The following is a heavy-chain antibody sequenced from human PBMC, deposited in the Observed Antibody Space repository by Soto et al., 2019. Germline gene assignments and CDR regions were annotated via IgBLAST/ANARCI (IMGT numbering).Heavy chain of an antibody. D-gene: IGHD1-20*01. CDR2: IYYSGST. V-gene: IGHV4-31*03. J-gene: IGHJ4*02. CDR3: AIVFPRYKYFDY. Sequence: QVHLQESGPGLVKPAQTLSLTCTVSGGSISSCGYCCSWIRQHPGKGLEWFGYIYYSGSTYYNPSLKTRVTISVGTSKNQFSLKLSSVTAAETAVYYGAIVFPRYKYFDYWGQGTLVTVSS. CDR1: GGSISSCGYC.